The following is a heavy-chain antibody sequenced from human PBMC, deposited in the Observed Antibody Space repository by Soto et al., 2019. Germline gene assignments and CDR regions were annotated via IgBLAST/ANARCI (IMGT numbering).Heavy chain of an antibody. J-gene: IGHJ4*02. CDR2: IKQDGSEK. D-gene: IGHD3-22*01. CDR1: GFTFSSYW. Sequence: PGGSLRLSCAASGFTFSSYWMSWVRQAPGKGLEWVANIKQDGSEKYYVDSVKGRFTISRDNAKNSLYLQMNSLRADDTAVYYCARGYSDSPLWYFDYWGQGTLVTVSS. V-gene: IGHV3-7*01. CDR3: ARGYSDSPLWYFDY.